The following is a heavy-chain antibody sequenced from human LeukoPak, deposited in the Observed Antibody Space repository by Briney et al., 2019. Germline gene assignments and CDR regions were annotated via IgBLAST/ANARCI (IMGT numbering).Heavy chain of an antibody. CDR1: GYTFTSYY. J-gene: IGHJ4*02. Sequence: ASVRVSCKASGYTFTSYYMHWVRQAPGQGLEWMGIINPSGGSTSYAQKFQGRVTMTRDTSTSTVYMELSSLSSEDTAVYYCARGGSAYCSNGICSPRVVAAIDYWGQGTLVTVSS. V-gene: IGHV1-46*01. CDR3: ARGGSAYCSNGICSPRVVAAIDY. D-gene: IGHD2-8*01. CDR2: INPSGGST.